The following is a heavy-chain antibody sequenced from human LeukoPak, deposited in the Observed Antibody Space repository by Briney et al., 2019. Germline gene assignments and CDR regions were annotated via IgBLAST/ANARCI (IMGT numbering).Heavy chain of an antibody. CDR3: AREEGGRLGIDYYFDY. J-gene: IGHJ4*02. CDR2: ISYDGSNK. Sequence: PGGSLRLSCAASGFTFSSYGMHWVRQAPGKGLEWVAVISYDGSNKYYADSVKGRFTISRDNAKKLLFLQMNSLRAEDTAVYYCAREEGGRLGIDYYFDYWGQGTLVTVSS. D-gene: IGHD7-27*01. V-gene: IGHV3-30*03. CDR1: GFTFSSYG.